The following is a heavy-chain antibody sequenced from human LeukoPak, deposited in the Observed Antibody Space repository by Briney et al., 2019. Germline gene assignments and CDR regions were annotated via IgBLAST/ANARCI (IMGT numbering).Heavy chain of an antibody. V-gene: IGHV1-18*01. CDR3: ARDLGRYCSGGSCHYYSYYMDV. D-gene: IGHD2-15*01. Sequence: ASVKVSCKASGYTFTSYGISWVRQAPGQGLEWMGWISAYNGNTNYAQKLQGRVTMATDTSTSTAYMELRRLRSDDTAVYYCARDLGRYCSGGSCHYYSYYMDVWGKGTTVTVSS. CDR1: GYTFTSYG. CDR2: ISAYNGNT. J-gene: IGHJ6*03.